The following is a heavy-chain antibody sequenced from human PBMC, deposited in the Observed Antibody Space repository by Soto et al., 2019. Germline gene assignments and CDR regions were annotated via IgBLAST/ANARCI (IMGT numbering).Heavy chain of an antibody. V-gene: IGHV4-39*01. CDR1: GGSISGSSYY. Sequence: SETLSLTGTVSGGSISGSSYYWGWIRQPPGKGLEWIGSIYYSGSTYYNPSLKSRVTISVDRSKNQFSLKLSSVTAADTAVYYCAGGYCSGGSCYHYYYYYGMDVWGQGTTVT. CDR3: AGGYCSGGSCYHYYYYYGMDV. D-gene: IGHD2-15*01. J-gene: IGHJ6*02. CDR2: IYYSGST.